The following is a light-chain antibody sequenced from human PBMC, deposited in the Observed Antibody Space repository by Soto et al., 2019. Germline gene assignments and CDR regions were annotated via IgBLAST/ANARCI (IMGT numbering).Light chain of an antibody. CDR1: QSISSW. J-gene: IGKJ1*01. Sequence: DIQMTQSPSTLSASVGDRVTITCRASQSISSWLAWYQQKPGKAPKLLIYKASSLESGVPSRFSGSGSGTEFTLTISSLQPDDFAPYYCQQYNIYSVTFGQGTKVEIK. V-gene: IGKV1-5*03. CDR3: QQYNIYSVT. CDR2: KAS.